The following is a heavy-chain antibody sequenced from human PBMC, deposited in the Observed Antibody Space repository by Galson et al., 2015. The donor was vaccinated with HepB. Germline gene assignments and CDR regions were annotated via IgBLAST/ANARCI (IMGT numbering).Heavy chain of an antibody. D-gene: IGHD1-26*01. CDR1: GFTFSSYG. CDR2: IWYDGSNK. CDR3: ARDGPGEVGATSYYMDV. Sequence: SLRLSCAASGFTFSSYGMHWVRQAPGKGLEWVAVIWYDGSNKYYADSVKGRFTISRDNSKNTLYLQMNSLRAEDTAVYYCARDGPGEVGATSYYMDVWGKGTTVTVSS. J-gene: IGHJ6*03. V-gene: IGHV3-33*01.